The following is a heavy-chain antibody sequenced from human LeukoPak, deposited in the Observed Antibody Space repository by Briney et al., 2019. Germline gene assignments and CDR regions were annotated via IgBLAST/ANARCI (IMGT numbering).Heavy chain of an antibody. J-gene: IGHJ4*02. CDR2: INSDGSST. V-gene: IGHV3-74*01. Sequence: PGGSLRLSCAASGFTFSSYWMHWVRQAPGEGLVWVSRINSDGSSTSYADSVKGRFTISRDNAKNTLYLQMDSLRAEDTAVYYCTIYDSSGYYDYWGQGTLVTVSS. CDR1: GFTFSSYW. CDR3: TIYDSSGYYDY. D-gene: IGHD3-22*01.